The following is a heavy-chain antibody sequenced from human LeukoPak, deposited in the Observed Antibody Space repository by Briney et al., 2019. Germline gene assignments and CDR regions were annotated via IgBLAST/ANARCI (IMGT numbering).Heavy chain of an antibody. CDR3: AKVVLAAAGTLNDY. V-gene: IGHV3-30*18. CDR1: GFTFSSYG. J-gene: IGHJ4*02. Sequence: QSGGSLRLSCAASGFTFSSYGMHWVRQAPGKGLEWVAVISYDGSNKYYADSVKGRFTISRDNSKNTLYLQMNSLRAEDTAVYYCAKVVLAAAGTLNDYWGQGTLDTVSS. CDR2: ISYDGSNK. D-gene: IGHD6-13*01.